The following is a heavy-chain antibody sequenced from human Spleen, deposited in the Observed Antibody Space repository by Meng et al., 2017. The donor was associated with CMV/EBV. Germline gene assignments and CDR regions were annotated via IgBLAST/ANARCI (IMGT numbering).Heavy chain of an antibody. V-gene: IGHV1-69-2*01. CDR1: GYICSNDY. Sequence: SGYICSNDYMHWGPQAPGKGLEWMGLVGPKHGAAGEAVYSEKFQGRVTITADTSTDTTYMELSSLTSDDTAVYYCATPYYYGSFGPWGQGTLVTVSS. D-gene: IGHD3-10*01. J-gene: IGHJ5*02. CDR2: VGPKHGAAGEA. CDR3: ATPYYYGSFGP.